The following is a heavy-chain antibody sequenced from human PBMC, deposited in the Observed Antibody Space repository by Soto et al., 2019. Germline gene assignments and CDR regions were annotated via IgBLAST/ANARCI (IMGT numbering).Heavy chain of an antibody. J-gene: IGHJ6*03. CDR1: GYTFTTYH. D-gene: IGHD2-2*03. Sequence: ASVKVSCKASGYTFTTYHINWVRQATGQGLEWMGWMNPNSGNTGYAQKFQGRVTMTRNTSKSTVYMELSSLRSEDTAVYYCARVPSKLDLAVVPAANYYSYYYMDVWGKGTTVTVSS. V-gene: IGHV1-8*01. CDR2: MNPNSGNT. CDR3: ARVPSKLDLAVVPAANYYSYYYMDV.